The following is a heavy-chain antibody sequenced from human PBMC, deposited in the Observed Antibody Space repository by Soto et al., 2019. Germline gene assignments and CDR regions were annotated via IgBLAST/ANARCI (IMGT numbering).Heavy chain of an antibody. CDR3: ARDCSSTSCYTRMDV. CDR2: INAGNGNT. V-gene: IGHV1-3*01. CDR1: GYTFTSYG. Sequence: GASVKVSCKASGYTFTSYGISWVRQAPGQGLEWMGWINAGNGNTKYSQKFQGRVTITRDTSASTAYVELSSLRSEDTAVYYCARDCSSTSCYTRMDVWGQGTTVTVSS. J-gene: IGHJ6*02. D-gene: IGHD2-2*02.